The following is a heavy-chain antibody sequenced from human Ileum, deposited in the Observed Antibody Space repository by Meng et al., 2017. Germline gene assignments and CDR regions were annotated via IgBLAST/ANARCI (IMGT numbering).Heavy chain of an antibody. D-gene: IGHD4-17*01. CDR1: EFTFSTYS. V-gene: IGHV3-21*01. CDR3: ARVLYADYVSGSDAFDV. J-gene: IGHJ3*01. CDR2: ISRSSNYI. Sequence: GGSLRLSCAASEFTFSTYSIHWVRQAPGKGLEWVSSISRSSNYIYYADSVKGRFTISRDNAKNSLYLQMNRLRADDTAIYYCARVLYADYVSGSDAFDVWGQGTMVTVSS.